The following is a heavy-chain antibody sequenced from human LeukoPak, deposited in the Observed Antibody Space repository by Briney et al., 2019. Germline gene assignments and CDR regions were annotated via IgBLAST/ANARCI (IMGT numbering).Heavy chain of an antibody. CDR2: IYASGGT. CDR3: ARDISRWNELDS. D-gene: IGHD1-1*01. J-gene: IGHJ4*02. V-gene: IGHV4-61*02. Sequence: SETLPLTCTVSGGSISSGNYYWTWIRQPAGKGLEWIGRIYASGGTNYNPSLKSRVTISVDTSKNHFSLKLTSVTAADTAVYYCARDISRWNELDSWGQGALVTVSS. CDR1: GGSISSGNYY.